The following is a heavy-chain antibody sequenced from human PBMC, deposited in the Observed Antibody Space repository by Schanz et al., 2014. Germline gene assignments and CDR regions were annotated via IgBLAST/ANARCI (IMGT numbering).Heavy chain of an antibody. Sequence: VQLVESGGGLVQPGGSLRLSCLASGFAFSSYGMNWLRQAPGKGLEWVSVIGVDGTTTYYADSVKGRFTISRDNSKNTLYLQMNSLRPEDTAVYYCAKKVPAYNPFDSWGQGTLVTVSS. V-gene: IGHV3-23*04. CDR1: GFAFSSYG. D-gene: IGHD1-1*01. CDR3: AKKVPAYNPFDS. CDR2: IGVDGTTT. J-gene: IGHJ4*02.